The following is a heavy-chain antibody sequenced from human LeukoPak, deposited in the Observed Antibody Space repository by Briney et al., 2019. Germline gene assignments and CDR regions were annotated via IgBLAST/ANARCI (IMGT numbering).Heavy chain of an antibody. CDR3: VREGNEVLTKNFDH. D-gene: IGHD4-23*01. CDR2: ISPDSEFT. J-gene: IGHJ4*02. CDR1: GFTFTGHY. V-gene: IGHV1-2*02. Sequence: ASVKVPCKASGFTFTGHYIHWVRQAPGQGLEWIGYISPDSEFTSSPQKFQGRVTMTRDTSMSTAYMELSSLTSDDTAMYYCVREGNEVLTKNFDHWGQGALVTFSS.